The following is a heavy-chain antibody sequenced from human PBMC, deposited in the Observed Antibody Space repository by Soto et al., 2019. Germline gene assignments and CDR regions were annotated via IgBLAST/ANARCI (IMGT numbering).Heavy chain of an antibody. CDR2: IYYSGST. V-gene: IGHV4-39*01. CDR3: ARLTYYYDSSGYYLWHSYLPRFDY. D-gene: IGHD3-22*01. CDR1: GGSISSSSYY. Sequence: SETLSLTCTVSGGSISSSSYYWGWIRQPPGKGLEWIGSIYYSGSTYYNPSLKSRVTISVDTSKNQFSLKLSSVTAAGTAVYYCARLTYYYDSSGYYLWHSYLPRFDYWGQGTLVTVSS. J-gene: IGHJ4*02.